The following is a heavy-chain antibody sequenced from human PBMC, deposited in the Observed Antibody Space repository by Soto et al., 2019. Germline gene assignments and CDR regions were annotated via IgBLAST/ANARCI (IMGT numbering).Heavy chain of an antibody. Sequence: PGGSLRLSCAASGFTFSSYAMSWVRQAPGKGLEWVSAISGSGGSTYYADSVKGRFTIARDNSRNTLYLQMNSLRAEDTAVYYCANSPPPPALFDYWGQGTLVTVSS. CDR3: ANSPPPPALFDY. J-gene: IGHJ4*02. D-gene: IGHD2-2*01. CDR2: ISGSGGST. V-gene: IGHV3-23*01. CDR1: GFTFSSYA.